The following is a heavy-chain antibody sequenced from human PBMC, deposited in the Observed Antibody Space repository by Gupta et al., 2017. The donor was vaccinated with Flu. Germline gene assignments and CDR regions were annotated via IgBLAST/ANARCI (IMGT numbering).Heavy chain of an antibody. Sequence: QEQLVQSGAEVKKPGTSVKVSCKASGYAFTRDHIHWVRQAPGQGLEWMGRIKPAFGGPNDSQKFQGRVTVTSDTSISTVYMELSSLTSDDTAIYYCARQGTPGALDNWGQGTLVTVSS. D-gene: IGHD1-26*01. CDR1: GYAFTRDH. J-gene: IGHJ4*02. CDR3: ARQGTPGALDN. CDR2: IKPAFGGP. V-gene: IGHV1-2*06.